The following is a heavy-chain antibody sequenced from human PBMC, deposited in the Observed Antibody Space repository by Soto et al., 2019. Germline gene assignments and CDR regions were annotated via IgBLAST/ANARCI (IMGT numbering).Heavy chain of an antibody. CDR3: ARVIVRTSYYDSSGYYFNY. D-gene: IGHD3-22*01. J-gene: IGHJ4*02. V-gene: IGHV3-30*03. Sequence: GGSLRLSCAASKFTFSTYGMHWVRQAPCKGLEWVALISYDGSTKYYADSVKGQFTTSRDNSKNTLYLQMNSLRAEDTAVYYCARVIVRTSYYDSSGYYFNYWGQGTLVTVSS. CDR2: ISYDGSTK. CDR1: KFTFSTYG.